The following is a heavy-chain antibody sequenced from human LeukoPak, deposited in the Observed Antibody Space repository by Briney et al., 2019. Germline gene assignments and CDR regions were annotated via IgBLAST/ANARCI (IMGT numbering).Heavy chain of an antibody. CDR2: IYYSGST. CDR1: GGPISSSSYY. D-gene: IGHD3-9*01. V-gene: IGHV4-39*01. CDR3: ARHGLRYYDILTGYYTRNNWFDP. Sequence: SETLSLTCTVSGGPISSSSYYWGWIRQPPGKGLEWIGSIYYSGSTYYNPSLKSRVTISVDTSKNQFSLKLSSVTAADAAVYYCARHGLRYYDILTGYYTRNNWFDPWGQGTLVTVSS. J-gene: IGHJ5*02.